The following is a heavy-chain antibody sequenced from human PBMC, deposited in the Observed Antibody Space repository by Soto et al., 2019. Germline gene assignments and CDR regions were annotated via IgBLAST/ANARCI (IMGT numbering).Heavy chain of an antibody. CDR3: ARRDHIAAINRGFYYYYGMDV. V-gene: IGHV1-69*13. Sequence: GASVKVSCKASGGTFSSYAISWVRQAPGQGLEWMGGIIPIFGTANYAQKFQGRVTITADESTSTAYMELSSLRSEDTAVYYCARRDHIAAINRGFYYYYGMDVWGQGTTVTVSS. J-gene: IGHJ6*02. CDR1: GGTFSSYA. D-gene: IGHD6-13*01. CDR2: IIPIFGTA.